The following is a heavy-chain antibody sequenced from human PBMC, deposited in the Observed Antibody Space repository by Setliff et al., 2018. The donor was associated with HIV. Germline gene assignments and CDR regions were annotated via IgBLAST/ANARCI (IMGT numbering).Heavy chain of an antibody. Sequence: ASVKVSCKASGYTFTGYYMHWVRQAPGQGLEWMGWINPNSGGTNYAQKFQGRVTMTRDTSISTAYMELSRLGSDDTAVYYCARDLRNSNTLFGVLNFVFDLWGQGTLVTVSS. CDR2: INPNSGGT. CDR1: GYTFTGYY. J-gene: IGHJ4*02. CDR3: ARDLRNSNTLFGVLNFVFDL. D-gene: IGHD3-3*01. V-gene: IGHV1-2*02.